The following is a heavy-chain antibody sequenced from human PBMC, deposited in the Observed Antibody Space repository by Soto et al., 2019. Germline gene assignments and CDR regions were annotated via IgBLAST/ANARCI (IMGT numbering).Heavy chain of an antibody. V-gene: IGHV1-46*01. D-gene: IGHD3-16*01. CDR1: GYTFTSYY. J-gene: IGHJ4*02. CDR2: INPSGGST. Sequence: VASVKVSCKASGYTFTSYYMHWVRQAPGQGLEWMGIINPSGGSTSYAQKFQGRVTMTRDTSTSTVYMELSSLRSEDTAVYYCASTPLGGGPFDYWGQGTLVTVSS. CDR3: ASTPLGGGPFDY.